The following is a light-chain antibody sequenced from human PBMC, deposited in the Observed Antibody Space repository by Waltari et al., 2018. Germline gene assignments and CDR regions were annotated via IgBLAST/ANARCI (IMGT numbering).Light chain of an antibody. V-gene: IGKV1-39*01. Sequence: DIQMTQSPSSLSASVGDRVTITCRTSQNIDSKLNWYQQKPGKAPKVLIHTASILQTGIPSNFSGRGAGTHFTLTISSLQPEDSATYFCQQSYGTPPWTFGQGTKVEIK. CDR3: QQSYGTPPWT. J-gene: IGKJ1*01. CDR1: QNIDSK. CDR2: TAS.